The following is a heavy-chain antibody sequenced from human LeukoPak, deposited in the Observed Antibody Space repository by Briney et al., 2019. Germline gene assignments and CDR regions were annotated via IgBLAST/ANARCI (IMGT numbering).Heavy chain of an antibody. CDR2: IYYSGST. D-gene: IGHD3/OR15-3a*01. J-gene: IGHJ5*02. CDR3: ARAHLIPYARTGGWFDP. CDR1: GGSVSSGSYY. Sequence: SETLSLTCTVSGGSVSSGSYYWSWIRQPPGKGLEWIGYIYYSGSTNYNPSLKSRVTISVDTSKNQFSLKLSSVTAADTAVYYCARAHLIPYARTGGWFDPWGQGTLVTVSS. V-gene: IGHV4-61*01.